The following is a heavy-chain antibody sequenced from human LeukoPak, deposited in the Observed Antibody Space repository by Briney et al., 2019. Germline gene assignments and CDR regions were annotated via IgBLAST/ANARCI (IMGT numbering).Heavy chain of an antibody. CDR1: GGSISSGRYY. CDR3: ARGHIAAALFDY. J-gene: IGHJ4*02. D-gene: IGHD6-13*01. Sequence: SQTLSLTCTVSGGSISSGRYYWSWIRQPAGKGLEWIGRIYTSGSTNYNPSLKSRVTISVDTSKNQFSLKLSSVTAADTAVYYCARGHIAAALFDYWGQGTLVTVSS. CDR2: IYTSGST. V-gene: IGHV4-61*02.